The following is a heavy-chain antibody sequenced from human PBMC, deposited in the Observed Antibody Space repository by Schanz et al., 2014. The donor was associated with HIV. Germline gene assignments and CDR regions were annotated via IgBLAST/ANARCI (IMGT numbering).Heavy chain of an antibody. CDR2: INHSGST. V-gene: IGHV4-34*01. Sequence: QVQLQQWGAGLLKPSETLSLTCAVYGGSFSVYSWSWIRQPPGKGLQWIGEINHSGSTNYNPSLKSRVTISVAPSKNQFSLRLNSVTAADTAVYYCARTPYYFDYWGQGTLVTVSS. CDR3: ARTPYYFDY. CDR1: GGSFSVYS. J-gene: IGHJ4*02.